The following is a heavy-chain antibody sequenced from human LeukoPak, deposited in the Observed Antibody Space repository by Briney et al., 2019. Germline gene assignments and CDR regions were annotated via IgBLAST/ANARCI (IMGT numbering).Heavy chain of an antibody. D-gene: IGHD3-22*01. V-gene: IGHV3-23*01. J-gene: IGHJ4*02. CDR2: ISDSGGRT. Sequence: GGSLRLSCAVSGITLSNYGMSWVRQAPGKGLEWVAGISDSGGRTYFADSVKGRFTISRDTPKNTLYLQMNSLRAEDTAVYFCAKRGVVIRVILVGFHKEANYFESWGQGALVSVSS. CDR1: GITLSNYG. CDR3: AKRGVVIRVILVGFHKEANYFES.